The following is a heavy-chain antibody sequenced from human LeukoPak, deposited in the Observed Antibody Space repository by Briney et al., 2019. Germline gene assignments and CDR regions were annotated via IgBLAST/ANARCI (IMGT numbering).Heavy chain of an antibody. CDR2: ISSSSSTI. Sequence: PGGSLRLSCAASGFTFSSYSMNWVRQAPGXGLEWVSYISSSSSTIYYADSVKGRFTISRGNAKNSLYLQMNSLRDEDTAVYYCAREGAYYDILTGYSGIDYWGQGTLVTVSS. J-gene: IGHJ4*02. D-gene: IGHD3-9*01. CDR1: GFTFSSYS. CDR3: AREGAYYDILTGYSGIDY. V-gene: IGHV3-48*02.